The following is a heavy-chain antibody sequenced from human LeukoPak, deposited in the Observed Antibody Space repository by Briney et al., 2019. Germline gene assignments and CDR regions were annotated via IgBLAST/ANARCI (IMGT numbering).Heavy chain of an antibody. CDR1: GGSISDYG. CDR3: ARNEVGPTIYGMDV. D-gene: IGHD1-26*01. CDR2: MYISGAS. Sequence: PSETLSLTCTVSGGSISDYGWSWIRQAAGKGLEWIGRMYISGASNYNPSLKSRVIMSLDTSKNQISLKLNSVTAADTAVYYCARNEVGPTIYGMDVWGQGTTVTVSS. V-gene: IGHV4-4*07. J-gene: IGHJ6*02.